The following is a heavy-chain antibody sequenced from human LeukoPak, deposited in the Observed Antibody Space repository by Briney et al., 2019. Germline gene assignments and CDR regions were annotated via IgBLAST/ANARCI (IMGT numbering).Heavy chain of an antibody. V-gene: IGHV3-30-3*01. CDR3: ARGRPHGNDY. J-gene: IGHJ4*02. D-gene: IGHD4-23*01. CDR2: ISYDGSNK. Sequence: PGGSLRLSCAASGFTFSSYAMHWVRQAPGKGLEWVAVISYDGSNKYYADSVKGRFSISRDNAKNTLYLQMNSLRVEDTAVYHCARGRPHGNDYWGQGTLVTVSS. CDR1: GFTFSSYA.